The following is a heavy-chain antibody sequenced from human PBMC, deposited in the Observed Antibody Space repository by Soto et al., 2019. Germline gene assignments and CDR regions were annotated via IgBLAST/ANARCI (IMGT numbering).Heavy chain of an antibody. CDR1: GGTFSSYT. CDR3: ARGEPYYGDPIGCTT. CDR2: IIPILGIA. V-gene: IGHV1-69*02. D-gene: IGHD4-17*01. Sequence: QVQLVQSGAEVKKPGSSVKVSCKASGGTFSSYTISWVRQAPGQGLEWMGRIIPILGIANYAQKFQGRVTITADKSTSTANMELSSLRSEDTAVYYCARGEPYYGDPIGCTTWGQGTLVTVSS. J-gene: IGHJ5*02.